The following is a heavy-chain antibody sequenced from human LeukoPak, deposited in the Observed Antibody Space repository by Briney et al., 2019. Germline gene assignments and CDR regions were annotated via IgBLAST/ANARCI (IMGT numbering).Heavy chain of an antibody. V-gene: IGHV3-53*01. CDR2: IYSGGST. D-gene: IGHD6-19*01. CDR3: AKEMPGIAVAGRTTLFDY. CDR1: GFTVSSNY. J-gene: IGHJ4*02. Sequence: GGSLRLSCAASGFTVSSNYMSWVRQAPGKGLEWVSVIYSGGSTYYADSVKGRFTISRDNFKNTLYLQMNSLRAEDTAVYYCAKEMPGIAVAGRTTLFDYWGQGTLVTVSS.